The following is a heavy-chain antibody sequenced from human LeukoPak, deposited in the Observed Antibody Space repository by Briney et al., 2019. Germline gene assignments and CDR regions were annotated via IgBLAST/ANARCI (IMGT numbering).Heavy chain of an antibody. D-gene: IGHD3-10*01. Sequence: SGGSLRLSCAASGFTVSSNYMSWVRQAPGKGLEWVSVIYSGGSTYYADSVKGRFTISRDNSKNTLYLQMNSLRAEDTAVYCCAKDPPTTTMVRGVIRYWGQGTLVTVSS. V-gene: IGHV3-53*01. CDR3: AKDPPTTTMVRGVIRY. J-gene: IGHJ4*02. CDR2: IYSGGST. CDR1: GFTVSSNY.